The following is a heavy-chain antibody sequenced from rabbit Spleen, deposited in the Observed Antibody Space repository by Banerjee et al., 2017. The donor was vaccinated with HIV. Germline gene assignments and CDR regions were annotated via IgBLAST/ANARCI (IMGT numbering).Heavy chain of an antibody. J-gene: IGHJ4*01. V-gene: IGHV1S45*01. D-gene: IGHD3-1*01. CDR1: GFSFSSNYW. CDR3: VRDTWHFKL. CDR2: IYTGSSGST. Sequence: QEQLEESGGDLVKPGASLTLTCTASGFSFSSNYWICWVRQAPGKGLEWIGCIYTGSSGSTHYASWAKGRFTCSKTSSTTVTLQMTSLTVADTATYFCVRDTWHFKLWGPGPLVTVS.